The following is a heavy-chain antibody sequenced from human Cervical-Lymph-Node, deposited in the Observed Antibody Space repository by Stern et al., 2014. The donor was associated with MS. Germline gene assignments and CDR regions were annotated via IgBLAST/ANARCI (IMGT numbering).Heavy chain of an antibody. CDR3: ARESTGDAFDI. J-gene: IGHJ3*02. Sequence: QVQLVQSGAEVKKPGSSVKVSCKASGGTFSSYTITWVRQAPGQGLEWMGRIIAIVGIADYAQKFQGRVTITADKSTSTAYMELSSLRSEDTAVYYFARESTGDAFDIWGQGTMVTVSS. D-gene: IGHD3-10*01. V-gene: IGHV1-69*09. CDR1: GGTFSSYT. CDR2: IIAIVGIA.